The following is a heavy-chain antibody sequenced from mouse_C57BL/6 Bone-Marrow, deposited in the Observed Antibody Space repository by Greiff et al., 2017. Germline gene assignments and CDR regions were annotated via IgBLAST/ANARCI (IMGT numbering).Heavy chain of an antibody. CDR2: IYPRSGNT. Sequence: VKVVESGAELARPGASVKLSCKASGYTFTSYGISWVKQRTGQGLEWIGEIYPRSGNTYYNEKFKGKATLTADKSSSTAYMELRSLTSEDSAVYFCARCGGLRQGYWGQGTSVTVSS. CDR3: ARCGGLRQGY. D-gene: IGHD2-4*01. CDR1: GYTFTSYG. J-gene: IGHJ4*01. V-gene: IGHV1-81*01.